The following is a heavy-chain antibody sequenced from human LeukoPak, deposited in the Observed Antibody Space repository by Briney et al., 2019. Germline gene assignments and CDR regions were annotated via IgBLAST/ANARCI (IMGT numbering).Heavy chain of an antibody. CDR2: TYHSGST. D-gene: IGHD6-19*01. CDR1: GYSISSGYY. V-gene: IGHV4-38-2*01. Sequence: SETLSLTCAVSGYSISSGYYWGWIRQPPWKGLEWIGSTYHSGSTYYNPSLKSRVTISVDTSKNQFSLKLSSVTAADTAVYYCARLGEDSSGWYDYWGQGTLVTVSS. CDR3: ARLGEDSSGWYDY. J-gene: IGHJ4*02.